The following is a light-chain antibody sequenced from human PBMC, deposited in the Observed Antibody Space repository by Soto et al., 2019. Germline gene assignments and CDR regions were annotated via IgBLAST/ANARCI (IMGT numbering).Light chain of an antibody. CDR1: SSDVGAYNY. CDR2: EVN. J-gene: IGLJ1*01. V-gene: IGLV2-14*01. Sequence: QSALTQPASVSGSPGQSITISCSGTSSDVGAYNYVSWYQQHPGKAPKLMIFEVNNRPSGVSNRFSGSKSGNTASLTISGLQAEDEADYYCSPYTASNTHVFGTGTKLTVL. CDR3: SPYTASNTHV.